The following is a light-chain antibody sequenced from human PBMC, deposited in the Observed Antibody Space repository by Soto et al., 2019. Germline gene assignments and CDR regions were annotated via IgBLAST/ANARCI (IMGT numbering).Light chain of an antibody. CDR1: QTVNSDY. V-gene: IGKV3-20*01. CDR2: GAS. CDR3: QQYGGSPMVT. J-gene: IGKJ4*01. Sequence: EIVLTQSPGTLSLSPGQRATLSCRASQTVNSDYVAWYQQKPGQAPSLLISGASKRATGIPDRFSGSGSGTDFTLTISRLEPEDCAMYYCQQYGGSPMVTFGGGTKVEIK.